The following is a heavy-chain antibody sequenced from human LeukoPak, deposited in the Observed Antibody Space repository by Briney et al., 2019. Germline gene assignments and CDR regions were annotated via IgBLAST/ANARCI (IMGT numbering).Heavy chain of an antibody. Sequence: PSETLSLTCTVSGGSISSYYWSWIRQPPVKGLEWIGYIYYSGSTNYNPSLKSRVTISVDTSKNQFSLKLSSVTAADTAVYYCARGTLDCSGGSCGIPIDYWGQGTLVTVSS. D-gene: IGHD2-15*01. J-gene: IGHJ4*02. CDR2: IYYSGST. CDR3: ARGTLDCSGGSCGIPIDY. CDR1: GGSISSYY. V-gene: IGHV4-59*01.